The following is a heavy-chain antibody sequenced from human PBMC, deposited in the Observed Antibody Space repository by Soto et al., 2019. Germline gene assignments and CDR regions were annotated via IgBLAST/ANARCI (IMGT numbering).Heavy chain of an antibody. V-gene: IGHV3-7*01. J-gene: IGHJ5*02. D-gene: IGHD4-4*01. Sequence: EVQLVESGGGLVQPGGSLRLSCTASGFTFSDSWMTWVRQAPGKGLEWVARIKPDESEKKYADSVKGRSSISRDNAKNSMYLQMDSLRGEDTAVYYCVRGGSNYASWGQGTLVTFSS. CDR3: VRGGSNYAS. CDR2: IKPDESEK. CDR1: GFTFSDSW.